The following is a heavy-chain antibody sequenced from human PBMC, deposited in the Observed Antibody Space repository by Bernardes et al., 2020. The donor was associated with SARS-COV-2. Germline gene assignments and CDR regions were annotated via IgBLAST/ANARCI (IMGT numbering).Heavy chain of an antibody. D-gene: IGHD2-8*02. J-gene: IGHJ6*02. Sequence: GGSMRLSCPASGSTSNTYSMNCVRHAPGKGLEWVSSLSSSGSYKYYADSVKGRFTISRDSAKNSLYLEMNSLRAEDTAVYYCARGPYCPGGICTFYGMDVWGQGTTVTVSS. V-gene: IGHV3-21*06. CDR1: GSTSNTYS. CDR3: ARGPYCPGGICTFYGMDV. CDR2: LSSSGSYK.